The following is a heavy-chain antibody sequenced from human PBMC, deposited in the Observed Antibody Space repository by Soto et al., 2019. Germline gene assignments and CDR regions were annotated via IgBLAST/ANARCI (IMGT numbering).Heavy chain of an antibody. J-gene: IGHJ6*02. CDR2: INWDGDET. V-gene: IGHV3-43D*04. Sequence: GSLRLSCAASGFTFDDYAMRWVRQAPGKGLEWVSLINWDGDETYYADSVKGRFTISRDNTNNSVYLQMSSLRTEDTALYYCAKGATVTTHYQYYGVDVWGQGTTVTVSS. CDR1: GFTFDDYA. CDR3: AKGATVTTHYQYYGVDV. D-gene: IGHD4-17*01.